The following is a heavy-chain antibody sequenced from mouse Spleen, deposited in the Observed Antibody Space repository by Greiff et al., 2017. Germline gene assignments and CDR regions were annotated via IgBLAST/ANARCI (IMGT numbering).Heavy chain of an antibody. V-gene: IGHV1-81*01. CDR2: IYPRSGNT. D-gene: IGHD1-1*01. CDR1: GYTFTSYG. CDR3: ARRIYYGSPFAY. Sequence: VQRVESGAELARPGASVKLSCKASGYTFTSYGISWVKQRTGQGLEWIGEIYPRSGNTYYNEKFKGKATLTADKSSSTAYMELRSLTSEDSAVYFCARRIYYGSPFAYWGQGTLVTVSA. J-gene: IGHJ3*01.